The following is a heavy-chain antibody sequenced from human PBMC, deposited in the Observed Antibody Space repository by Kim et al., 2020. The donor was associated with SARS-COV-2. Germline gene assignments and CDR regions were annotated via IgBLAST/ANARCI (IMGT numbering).Heavy chain of an antibody. D-gene: IGHD3-10*01. CDR1: GYRFTNYW. J-gene: IGHJ4*02. Sequence: GESLKISCKGFGYRFTNYWIGWVRQMPGKGLEWMGIIFPGDSDIKYNPSFQGQVTISADNSISTAYLQRNSLKASDTAMYFCARSRGVIHYYFDYWGQGTLVSVSS. CDR2: IFPGDSDI. V-gene: IGHV5-51*01. CDR3: ARSRGVIHYYFDY.